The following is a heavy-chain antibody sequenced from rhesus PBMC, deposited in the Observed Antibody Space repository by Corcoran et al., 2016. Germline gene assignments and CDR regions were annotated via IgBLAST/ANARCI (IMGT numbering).Heavy chain of an antibody. Sequence: QVQLQESGPAVVKPSETLSLTCAVSGGSISSSNWWSWIRQSSGKGLEWIGGIYGSGGSIEYNPSLRSRVTISKDTSKNQFSLKLSSVTAADTAVYYCARQYSCSWNKAHDAFDFWGQGLRVTVSS. J-gene: IGHJ3*01. D-gene: IGHD6-25*01. V-gene: IGHV4-93*02. CDR2: IYGSGGSI. CDR3: ARQYSCSWNKAHDAFDF. CDR1: GGSISSSNW.